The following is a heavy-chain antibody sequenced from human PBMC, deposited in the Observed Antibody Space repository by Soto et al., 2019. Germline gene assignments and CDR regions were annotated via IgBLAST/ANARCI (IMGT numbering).Heavy chain of an antibody. J-gene: IGHJ5*02. D-gene: IGHD2-15*01. V-gene: IGHV1-24*01. CDR2: FDPEDGET. CDR3: ATLLYCSGXSCLNIWFDP. Sequence: ASVKVSCKVSGYTLTELSMHWVRQAPGKGPEWMGGFDPEDGETIYARKFQGRVTMTEDTSTDTAYMELSSLRSEDTAVYYCATLLYCSGXSCLNIWFDPWGQGTLVTVSS. CDR1: GYTLTELS.